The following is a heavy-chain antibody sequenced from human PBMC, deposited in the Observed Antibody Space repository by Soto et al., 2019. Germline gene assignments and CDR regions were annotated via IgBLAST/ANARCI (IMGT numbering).Heavy chain of an antibody. Sequence: GGSLRLSCAASGFTFSSYGMHWVRQAPGKGLEWVAVIWYDGSNKYYADSVKGRFTISRDNSKNTLYLQMNSLRAEDTAVYYCATLPGAESHFDYWGQGTLVTVSS. CDR2: IWYDGSNK. J-gene: IGHJ4*02. CDR3: ATLPGAESHFDY. V-gene: IGHV3-33*01. D-gene: IGHD3-10*01. CDR1: GFTFSSYG.